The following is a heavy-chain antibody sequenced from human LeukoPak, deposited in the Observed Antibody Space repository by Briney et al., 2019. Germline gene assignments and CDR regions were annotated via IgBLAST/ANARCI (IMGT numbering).Heavy chain of an antibody. J-gene: IGHJ4*02. V-gene: IGHV4-31*03. D-gene: IGHD2-2*01. CDR2: IYYSGST. CDR3: AVLCPPRDYFDY. Sequence: PSETLSLTCTVSGGSISSGGYYWSWIRQHPGKGLEWIGYIYYSGSTYYNPSLKSRVTISVDTSKNQFSLKLSSVTAADTAVYYCAVLCPPRDYFDYWGQGTLVTVSS. CDR1: GGSISSGGYY.